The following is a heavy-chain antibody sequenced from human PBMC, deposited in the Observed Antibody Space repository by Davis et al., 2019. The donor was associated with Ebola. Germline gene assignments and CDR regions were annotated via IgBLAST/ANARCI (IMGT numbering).Heavy chain of an antibody. CDR3: ARADHGDYGLHY. CDR1: GYTFTGYY. Sequence: ASVKVSCKASGYTFTGYYMHWVRQAPGQGLEWMGWIIPNSGVTNYAAKFQGWVTMTRDTSITTTYLEVNRLTFDDTAIYYCARADHGDYGLHYWGQGSLVTVSS. V-gene: IGHV1-2*04. CDR2: IIPNSGVT. D-gene: IGHD4-17*01. J-gene: IGHJ4*02.